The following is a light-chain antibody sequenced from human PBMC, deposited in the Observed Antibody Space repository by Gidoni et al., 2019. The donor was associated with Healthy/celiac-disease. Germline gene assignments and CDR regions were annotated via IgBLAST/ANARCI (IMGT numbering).Light chain of an antibody. J-gene: IGLJ1*01. CDR1: SRDVGGYNY. Sequence: QSALTQPASVSGSPGQSITISCTGTSRDVGGYNYVSWYQQHPVKAPKLMIYEVSNRPSGVSNRFSGSKSGNTASLTISGLQAEDEADYYCSSYTSSSTPYVFGTGTKVTVL. V-gene: IGLV2-14*01. CDR2: EVS. CDR3: SSYTSSSTPYV.